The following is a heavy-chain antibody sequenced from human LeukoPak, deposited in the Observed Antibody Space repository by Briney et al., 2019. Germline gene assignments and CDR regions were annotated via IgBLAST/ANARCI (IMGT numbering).Heavy chain of an antibody. CDR3: AATLTVTTGSSYYGMDV. D-gene: IGHD4-17*01. Sequence: ASVKVSCKASGFTFTSSAVQWVRQARGQRLEWIGWIVVGSGHTNYAQKFQERVTITRDMSTSTAYMQLSSLRSEDTAVYYCAATLTVTTGSSYYGMDVWGQGTTVTVSS. V-gene: IGHV1-58*01. CDR2: IVVGSGHT. CDR1: GFTFTSSA. J-gene: IGHJ6*02.